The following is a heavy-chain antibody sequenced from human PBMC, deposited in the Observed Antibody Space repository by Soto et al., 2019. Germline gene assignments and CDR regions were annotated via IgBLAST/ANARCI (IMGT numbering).Heavy chain of an antibody. CDR3: AREPDFWCGGDASAI. Sequence: QVQLVQSGAEVKKPGSSVKVSCKASGGTFSSYTISWVRQAPGQGLEWMGRIIPILGIANYAQKFQGRVTITADKAASTADRELSLLRSEDTAVYYGAREPDFWCGGDASAIWGQGTMVTLSS. V-gene: IGHV1-69*08. D-gene: IGHD3-3*01. CDR2: IIPILGIA. CDR1: GGTFSSYT. J-gene: IGHJ3*02.